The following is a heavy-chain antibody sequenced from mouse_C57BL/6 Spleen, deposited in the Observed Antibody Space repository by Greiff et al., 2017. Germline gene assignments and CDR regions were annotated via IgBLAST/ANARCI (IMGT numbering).Heavy chain of an antibody. CDR2: IYPGDGDT. CDR3: AREGDGGYAMDY. Sequence: QVQLKESGAELVKPGASVKISCKASGYAFSSYWMNWVKQRPGKGLEWIGQIYPGDGDTNYNGKFKGKATLTADKSASTAYMQLSSLTSEDSAVYFGAREGDGGYAMDYWGQGTSVTVSS. V-gene: IGHV1-80*01. CDR1: GYAFSSYW. D-gene: IGHD3-3*01. J-gene: IGHJ4*01.